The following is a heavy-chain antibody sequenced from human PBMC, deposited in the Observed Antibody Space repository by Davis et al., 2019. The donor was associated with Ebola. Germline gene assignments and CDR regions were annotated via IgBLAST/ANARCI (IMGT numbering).Heavy chain of an antibody. V-gene: IGHV3-21*01. Sequence: GGSLRLSCAASGFTFSSYSMNWVRQAPGKGLEWVSSISSSSSYIYYADSVKGRFTISRDNAKNSLYLQMNSLRAEDTAVYYCARGPSTGISFSYWGQGTLVTVSS. D-gene: IGHD6-13*01. J-gene: IGHJ4*02. CDR2: ISSSSSYI. CDR3: ARGPSTGISFSY. CDR1: GFTFSSYS.